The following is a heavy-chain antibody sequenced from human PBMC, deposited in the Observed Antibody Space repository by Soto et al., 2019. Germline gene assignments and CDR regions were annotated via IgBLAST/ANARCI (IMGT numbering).Heavy chain of an antibody. Sequence: QVQLQESGPGLVKPSGTLSLTCAVSSGSISSSNWWSWVRQPPGKGLEWIGEIYHSGSTNYNPSLKSRVTISVEKSKNQFSQKLSSVTAADTAVYYWARLTFGGVIVFDYWGQGTLVTVSS. CDR1: SGSISSSNW. J-gene: IGHJ4*02. CDR2: IYHSGST. D-gene: IGHD3-16*02. CDR3: ARLTFGGVIVFDY. V-gene: IGHV4-4*02.